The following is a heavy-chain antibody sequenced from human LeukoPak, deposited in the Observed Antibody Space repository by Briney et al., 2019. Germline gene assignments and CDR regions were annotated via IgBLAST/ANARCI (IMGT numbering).Heavy chain of an antibody. Sequence: GGSLRLSCGASGFTFSSAAMRWVRQAPGKGLEWVSDISGSGGSTYYADSVKGRFTISRDNSKNTLYLQMNSLRAEDTALYYCVKSSRVEVIANHYYYYGMDVWGQGTTVTVSS. CDR2: ISGSGGST. J-gene: IGHJ6*02. CDR1: GFTFSSAA. CDR3: VKSSRVEVIANHYYYYGMDV. V-gene: IGHV3-23*01. D-gene: IGHD3-22*01.